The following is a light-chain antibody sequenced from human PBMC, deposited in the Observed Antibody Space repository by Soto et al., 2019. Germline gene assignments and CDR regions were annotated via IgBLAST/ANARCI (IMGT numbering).Light chain of an antibody. Sequence: ALTQPASVSGSPGQSITISCTGTSSDVGGYNYVSWYQQHPGKAPKLMIYEVSNRPSGVSNRFSGSKSGNTASLTISGLQAEDEADYYCSSYTTSSTLVFGGGTKLTVL. CDR2: EVS. V-gene: IGLV2-14*01. CDR1: SSDVGGYNY. J-gene: IGLJ2*01. CDR3: SSYTTSSTLV.